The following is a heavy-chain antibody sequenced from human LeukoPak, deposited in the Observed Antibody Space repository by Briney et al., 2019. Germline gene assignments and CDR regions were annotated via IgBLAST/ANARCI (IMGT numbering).Heavy chain of an antibody. CDR1: GYTFTGYY. Sequence: GASVKVSCKASGYTFTGYYMHWVRQAPGQGLEWVGWINPNSGGTNYAQKFQGRVTMTRDTFISTAYMELSRLRSDDMAVYYCARVSKYSSSSVDYWGQGTLVTVSS. J-gene: IGHJ4*02. D-gene: IGHD6-6*01. V-gene: IGHV1-2*02. CDR2: INPNSGGT. CDR3: ARVSKYSSSSVDY.